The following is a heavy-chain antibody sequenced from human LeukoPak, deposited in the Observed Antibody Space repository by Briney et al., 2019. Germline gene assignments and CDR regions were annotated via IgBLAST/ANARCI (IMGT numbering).Heavy chain of an antibody. J-gene: IGHJ3*02. CDR1: GFTFSSYA. CDR2: ISGSGGST. Sequence: PGGSLRLSCAASGFTFSSYAMSWVRQAPGKGLEWVSAISGSGGSTYYADSVKGRFTISRDNSKNTLYLQMNSLRAEDTAVYYRAKRGLGDREAFDIWGQGTMVTVSS. CDR3: AKRGLGDREAFDI. V-gene: IGHV3-23*01. D-gene: IGHD2-21*02.